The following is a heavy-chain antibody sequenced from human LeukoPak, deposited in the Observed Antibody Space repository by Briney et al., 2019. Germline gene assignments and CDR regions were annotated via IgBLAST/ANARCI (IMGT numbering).Heavy chain of an antibody. D-gene: IGHD3-16*01. V-gene: IGHV3-23*01. J-gene: IGHJ4*02. Sequence: WIRQAPGKGLEWVSAISGSGGSTYYADSVKGRFTISRDNSKNTLYLQMNSLRAEDTAVYYCAKVQVWGVYYFDYWGQGTLVTVSS. CDR2: ISGSGGST. CDR3: AKVQVWGVYYFDY.